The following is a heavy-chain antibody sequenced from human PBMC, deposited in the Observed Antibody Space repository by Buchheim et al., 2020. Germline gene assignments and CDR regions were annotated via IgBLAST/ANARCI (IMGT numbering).Heavy chain of an antibody. V-gene: IGHV4-39*01. J-gene: IGHJ4*02. CDR3: ARHSDAYNFFDY. Sequence: QVQLQESGPGLLKPSETLSLTCTVSGGSISTTTYYWDWIRQSPGKGLEWIGNVHYTGTTYYNPSLKSRVTMYVDTSKNQFSLKLISVTAADTALYYCARHSDAYNFFDYWGQGTL. CDR2: VHYTGTT. D-gene: IGHD5-24*01. CDR1: GGSISTTTYY.